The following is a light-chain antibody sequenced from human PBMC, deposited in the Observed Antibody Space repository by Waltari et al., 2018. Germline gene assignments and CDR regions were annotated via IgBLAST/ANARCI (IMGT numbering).Light chain of an antibody. Sequence: QSVLTQPPSASGTPGQKVTISCSGTFSNIGNNAVNWYQQVPGMAPKLLIYNNNIQVPGFPDLFSGAKFGTSASLAISGLQSGDEAVYYCAAWDDSLDAYVVFGGGTKVTVL. CDR3: AAWDDSLDAYVV. V-gene: IGLV1-44*01. CDR1: FSNIGNNA. CDR2: NNN. J-gene: IGLJ2*01.